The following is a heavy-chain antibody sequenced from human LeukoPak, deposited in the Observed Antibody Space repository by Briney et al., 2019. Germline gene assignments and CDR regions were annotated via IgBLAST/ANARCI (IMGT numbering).Heavy chain of an antibody. Sequence: SGGSLRLSCAASGFTFSSYGMHWVRQAPGKGLEWVANIKQDGSEKYYVDSVKGRFTISRDNAKNSLYLQMNSLRAEDTAVYYCARVVVKSSAFDIWGQGTMVTVSS. CDR1: GFTFSSYG. CDR3: ARVVVKSSAFDI. CDR2: IKQDGSEK. D-gene: IGHD3-22*01. J-gene: IGHJ3*02. V-gene: IGHV3-7*01.